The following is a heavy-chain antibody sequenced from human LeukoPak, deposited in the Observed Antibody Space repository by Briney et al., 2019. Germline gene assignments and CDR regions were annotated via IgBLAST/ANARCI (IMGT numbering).Heavy chain of an antibody. Sequence: HAASVKVSCKASGYTFTSYGISWVRQAPGQGLEWMGWISAYNGNTNYAQKFQGRVTMTRNTSISTAYMELSSLRSEDTAVYYCARGLGYGHQDDAFDIWGQGTMVTVSS. CDR1: GYTFTSYG. CDR2: ISAYNGNT. J-gene: IGHJ3*02. D-gene: IGHD5-18*01. V-gene: IGHV1-18*01. CDR3: ARGLGYGHQDDAFDI.